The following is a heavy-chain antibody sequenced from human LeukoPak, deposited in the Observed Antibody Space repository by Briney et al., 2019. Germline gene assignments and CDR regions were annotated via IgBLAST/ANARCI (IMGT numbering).Heavy chain of an antibody. J-gene: IGHJ4*02. CDR1: GASISNYY. V-gene: IGHV4-59*08. CDR2: VSYSGRT. Sequence: SETLSLTCTVSGASISNYYWSWIRQPPAKALECIGYVSYSGRTNHNPSLKSRVTISADTSKNQFSLKLTSVTAADAAVYYCARHERGAENLDYWGQGTLVTVSS. CDR3: ARHERGAENLDY. D-gene: IGHD1-1*01.